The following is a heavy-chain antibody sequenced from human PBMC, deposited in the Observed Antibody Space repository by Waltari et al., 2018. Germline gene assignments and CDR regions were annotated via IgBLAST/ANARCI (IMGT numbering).Heavy chain of an antibody. D-gene: IGHD2-21*01. J-gene: IGHJ6*02. V-gene: IGHV3-13*01. Sequence: EVQLVESGGGLVQPGGSLRLSCAASGFILSNHDMHWVRQAKGKGLEWVPGVCSGGDTYYLDSVKGRFSISRENAKNSLYLQMDSLRAGDTAVYYCARVGDKSLNYGLDVWGQGTTVTVSS. CDR2: VCSGGDT. CDR3: ARVGDKSLNYGLDV. CDR1: GFILSNHD.